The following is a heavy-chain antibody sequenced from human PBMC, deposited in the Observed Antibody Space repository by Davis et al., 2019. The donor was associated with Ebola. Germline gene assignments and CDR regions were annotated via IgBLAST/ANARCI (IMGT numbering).Heavy chain of an antibody. J-gene: IGHJ6*04. D-gene: IGHD4-17*01. CDR3: ARAYGYYYYGMDV. CDR2: ISWNSGSI. Sequence: SLKISCAASGFTFDDYAMHWVRQAPGKGLEWVSGISWNSGSIGYADSVKGRFTISRDNAKNSLYLQMNSLRAEDTAVYYCARAYGYYYYGMDVWGKGTTVTVSS. CDR1: GFTFDDYA. V-gene: IGHV3-9*01.